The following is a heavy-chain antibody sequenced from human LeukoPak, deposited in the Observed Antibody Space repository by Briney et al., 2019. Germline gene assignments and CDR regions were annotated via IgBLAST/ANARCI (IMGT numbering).Heavy chain of an antibody. V-gene: IGHV1-24*01. Sequence: GASVKVSCKVSGYTLTELSMHWVRQAPGKGLEWMGGFDPEDGETIYAQKFQGRVTMTRDTSTSTVYMELSSLRSEDTAVYYCARDRDNTVTIGYWGQGTLVTVSS. D-gene: IGHD4-17*01. CDR2: FDPEDGET. CDR1: GYTLTELS. CDR3: ARDRDNTVTIGY. J-gene: IGHJ4*02.